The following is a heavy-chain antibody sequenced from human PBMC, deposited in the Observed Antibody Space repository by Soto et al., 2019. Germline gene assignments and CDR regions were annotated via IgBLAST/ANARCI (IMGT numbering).Heavy chain of an antibody. J-gene: IGHJ4*02. Sequence: QLQLQESVPGLVKPSETLSLTRTVTGGSISSSSYYWGWIRQPPGKGLEWIGSIYYSGSTYYNPSLKGRVTISVDTSKNQFPLKLSSLTAADTAVYYCARHQGGDLVDYWGQGTLVTVSS. D-gene: IGHD2-21*01. CDR3: ARHQGGDLVDY. CDR2: IYYSGST. V-gene: IGHV4-39*01. CDR1: GGSISSSSYY.